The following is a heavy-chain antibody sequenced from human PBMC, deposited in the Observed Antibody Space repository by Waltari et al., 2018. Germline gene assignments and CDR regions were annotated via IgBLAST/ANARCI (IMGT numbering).Heavy chain of an antibody. CDR3: VTLGGYGSGSPDW. CDR2: INSDGSTT. D-gene: IGHD3-10*01. J-gene: IGHJ4*02. Sequence: EVQLVESGGGFVQPGGSLRLSCAASGFTFINYWMHWVRQTPGKGLVWVSRINSDGSTTGYADSVKGRFTISRDNAKNTLSLQMNSLRVEDTAVYYCVTLGGYGSGSPDWWGQGTLVTVSP. CDR1: GFTFINYW. V-gene: IGHV3-74*01.